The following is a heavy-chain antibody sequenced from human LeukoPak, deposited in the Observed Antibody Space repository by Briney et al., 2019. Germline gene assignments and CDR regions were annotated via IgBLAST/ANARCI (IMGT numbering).Heavy chain of an antibody. V-gene: IGHV4-39*07. CDR2: IYYSGST. CDR1: GGSIRSSSYY. CDR3: ARVSYYYDSSGYYYYYYYMDV. Sequence: PSETLSLTCTVSGGSIRSSSYYWGWIRQPPGKGLEWIGSIYYSGSTYYNPSLKSRVTISVDTSKKQFSLKLSSVTAADTAVYYCARVSYYYDSSGYYYYYYYMDVWGKGTTVTISS. J-gene: IGHJ6*03. D-gene: IGHD3-22*01.